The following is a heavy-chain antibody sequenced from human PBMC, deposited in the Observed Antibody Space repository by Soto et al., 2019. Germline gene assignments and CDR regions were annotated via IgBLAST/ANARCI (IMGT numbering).Heavy chain of an antibody. CDR1: GGSIDDYY. J-gene: IGHJ4*01. V-gene: IGHV4-59*01. CDR3: VAGPDRAKSAY. Sequence: SATLAHTCTVSGGSIDDYYWSWTRQPPGKGLEWIAYGLRPDYTGYNPSLRNRVTISSDTSKNQFSLRLISVTAADTAVYYCVAGPDRAKSAYWGQGTLVTVSS. CDR2: GLRPDYT.